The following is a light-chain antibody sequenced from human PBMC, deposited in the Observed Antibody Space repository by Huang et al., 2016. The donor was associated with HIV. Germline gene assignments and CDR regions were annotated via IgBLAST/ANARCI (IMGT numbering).Light chain of an antibody. V-gene: IGKV4-1*01. J-gene: IGKJ1*01. CDR2: WAS. CDR1: QSVYASSTSKDY. CDR3: QQYYSSPQT. Sequence: DIIMSQSPESLTVSLGERATLNCRSSQSVYASSTSKDYMAWFQQKPGQPPRLLLFWASSREVGVPDLFSGSGSGKHFTLTIANLQPEDAAIYYCQQYYSSPQTFGQGTRV.